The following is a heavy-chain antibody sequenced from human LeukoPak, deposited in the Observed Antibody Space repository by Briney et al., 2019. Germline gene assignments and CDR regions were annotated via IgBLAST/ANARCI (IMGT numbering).Heavy chain of an antibody. V-gene: IGHV3-7*03. CDR3: ARAPRNSSTMLDY. J-gene: IGHJ4*02. CDR2: IHPDGSQT. CDR1: GFTFSNHW. D-gene: IGHD6-13*01. Sequence: EGSLRLSCAASGFTFSNHWMTWVRQAPGKGLEWVAHIHPDGSQTQYVDSVRGRFTISRDNAKNSLYLQMNSLRAEDTALYYCARAPRNSSTMLDYWGQGTLVTVSS.